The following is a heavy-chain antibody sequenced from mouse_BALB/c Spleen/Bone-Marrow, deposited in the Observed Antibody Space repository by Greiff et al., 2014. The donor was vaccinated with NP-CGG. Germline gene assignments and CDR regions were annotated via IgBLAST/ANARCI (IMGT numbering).Heavy chain of an antibody. CDR3: ARDVPLYDVVYFDY. CDR2: ISSGSSTI. J-gene: IGHJ2*01. Sequence: EVKLVESGGGLVQPGGSRKLSCAASGFTFSSFGMHWVRQAPEKGLEWVAYISSGSSTIYYADTVKGRFTISRDNPKNTLFLQMTSLRSEDTAMYYCARDVPLYDVVYFDYWGQGTTLTVSS. CDR1: GFTFSSFG. D-gene: IGHD2-14*01. V-gene: IGHV5-17*02.